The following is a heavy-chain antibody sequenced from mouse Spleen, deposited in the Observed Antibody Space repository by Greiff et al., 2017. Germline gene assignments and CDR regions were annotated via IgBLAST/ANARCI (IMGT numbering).Heavy chain of an antibody. V-gene: IGHV14-2*01. CDR3: ARAYGSSYVRDY. CDR1: GFNIKDYY. D-gene: IGHD1-1*01. Sequence: EVQVVESGAELVKPGASVKLSCTASGFNIKDYYMHWVKQRTEQGLEWIGRIDPEDGETKYAPKFQGKATITADTSSNTAYLQLSSLTSEDTAVYYCARAYGSSYVRDYWGQGTTLTVSS. J-gene: IGHJ2*01. CDR2: IDPEDGET.